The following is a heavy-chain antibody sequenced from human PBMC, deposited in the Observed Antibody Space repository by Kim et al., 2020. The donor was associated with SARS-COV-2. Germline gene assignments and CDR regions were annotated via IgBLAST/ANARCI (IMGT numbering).Heavy chain of an antibody. Sequence: GGSLRLSCTTSGFTFRSYSMNWVRQAPGKGLEWVSYISGSGSPISYADSVKGRFTISRDNAKNSLYLQMNSLRAEDTAVYYCARDTSYSFDYWGQGTLVT. J-gene: IGHJ4*02. CDR1: GFTFRSYS. D-gene: IGHD2-21*01. CDR2: ISGSGSPI. CDR3: ARDTSYSFDY. V-gene: IGHV3-48*04.